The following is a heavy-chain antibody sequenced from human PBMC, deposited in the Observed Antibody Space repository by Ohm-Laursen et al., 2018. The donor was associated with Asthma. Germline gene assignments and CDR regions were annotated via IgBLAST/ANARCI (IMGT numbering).Heavy chain of an antibody. CDR3: TKDRHLEYAGSLASSSFDS. CDR1: GFTFDEYA. CDR2: ISWNSLSE. Sequence: SLRLSCAASGFTFDEYAMHWVRQTPGKGLEWVSGISWNSLSEDYADSVKGRFTFSRDNANNYLYLQMTSLRAEDTAFYFCTKDRHLEYAGSLASSSFDSWGQGTLVTVSS. V-gene: IGHV3-9*01. J-gene: IGHJ4*02. D-gene: IGHD2-2*01.